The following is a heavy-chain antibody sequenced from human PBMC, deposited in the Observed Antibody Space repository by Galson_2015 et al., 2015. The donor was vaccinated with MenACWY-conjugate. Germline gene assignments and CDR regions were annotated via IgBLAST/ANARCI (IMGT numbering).Heavy chain of an antibody. V-gene: IGHV3-23*01. CDR2: ISASGGRS. Sequence: SLRLSCAASGFTFSNYAMSWVRQAPGKGLERVSGISASGGRSYYADSVKGRFTISRDNSKNTVYLQMNSLRAEDTAVYYCARGRSSGYLDYWGQGTLVTVSS. CDR3: ARGRSSGYLDY. J-gene: IGHJ4*02. CDR1: GFTFSNYA. D-gene: IGHD3-22*01.